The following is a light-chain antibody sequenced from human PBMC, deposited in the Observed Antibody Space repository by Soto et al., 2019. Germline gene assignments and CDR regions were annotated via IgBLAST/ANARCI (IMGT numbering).Light chain of an antibody. CDR1: QDIGTY. CDR3: QQFYNYPRK. J-gene: IGKJ1*01. Sequence: AIRMTQSPSSFSASTGDRVSITCRATQDIGTYLAWYQQIPGKAPKLLIYDASTLQTGVPSRFSGSGSGTDFTLTISYLQSEDFGTYYCQQFYNYPRKFGQGTKVDI. V-gene: IGKV1-8*01. CDR2: DAS.